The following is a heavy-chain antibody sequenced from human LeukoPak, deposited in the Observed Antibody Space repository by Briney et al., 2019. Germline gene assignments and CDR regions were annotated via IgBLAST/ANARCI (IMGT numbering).Heavy chain of an antibody. D-gene: IGHD3-3*01. Sequence: SETLSLTCTVSGGSITGGSYYWAWIRQPPGKGLEWIGSIYYSGSTHYNSSLKSRVTISVDTSKNQFSLKLSSVTAADTAVYYCARGPFKTIFGVVQSWFDPWGQGTLVTVSS. CDR2: IYYSGST. CDR3: ARGPFKTIFGVVQSWFDP. V-gene: IGHV4-39*01. CDR1: GGSITGGSYY. J-gene: IGHJ5*02.